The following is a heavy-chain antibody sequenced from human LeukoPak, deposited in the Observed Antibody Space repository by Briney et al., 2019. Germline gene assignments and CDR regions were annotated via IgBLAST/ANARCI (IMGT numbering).Heavy chain of an antibody. D-gene: IGHD2-15*01. Sequence: ASVKVSCKASGYTFTSYGISWVRQAPGQGLEWMGWMNPNSGNTGYAQKFQGRVTMTRNTSISTAYMELSSLRSEDTAVYYCARGGYCSGGSCHLGAFDIWGQGTMVTVSS. CDR1: GYTFTSYG. V-gene: IGHV1-8*02. J-gene: IGHJ3*02. CDR2: MNPNSGNT. CDR3: ARGGYCSGGSCHLGAFDI.